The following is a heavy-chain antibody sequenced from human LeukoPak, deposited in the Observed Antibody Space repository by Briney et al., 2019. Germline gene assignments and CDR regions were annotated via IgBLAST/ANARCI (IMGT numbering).Heavy chain of an antibody. J-gene: IGHJ4*02. D-gene: IGHD3-10*01. Sequence: PGGSLRLSCAGSGFTFSNYWMTWVRQAPGKGREWVANIKQDGSEKYYADSVKGRFTISRDNAKNSLYLQMNNLRVEDTAVYYCARDPRGSLDYWGQGTLVTVSS. CDR1: GFTFSNYW. CDR3: ARDPRGSLDY. CDR2: IKQDGSEK. V-gene: IGHV3-7*01.